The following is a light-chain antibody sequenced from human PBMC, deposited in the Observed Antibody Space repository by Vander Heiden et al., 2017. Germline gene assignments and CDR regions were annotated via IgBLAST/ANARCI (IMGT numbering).Light chain of an antibody. CDR3: QQHNNWPPFT. J-gene: IGKJ2*01. CDR2: GAS. Sequence: EIVMTQSPATLSVSPWERATLSCRASQSVSSNLAWYQQKPGQAPRLLIYGASTRATGIPARFSGSGYGTEFTLTISSLQSEDFAVYYCQQHNNWPPFTFGQGTKVEIK. CDR1: QSVSSN. V-gene: IGKV3-15*01.